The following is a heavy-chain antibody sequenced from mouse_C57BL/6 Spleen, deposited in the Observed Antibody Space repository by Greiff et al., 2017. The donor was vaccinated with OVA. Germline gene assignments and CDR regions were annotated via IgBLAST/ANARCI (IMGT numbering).Heavy chain of an antibody. V-gene: IGHV1-50*01. CDR3: ARERGLYYYGSSSFDY. J-gene: IGHJ2*01. CDR2: IDPSDSYT. CDR1: GYTFTSYW. D-gene: IGHD1-1*01. Sequence: QVHVKQPGAELVKPGASVKLSCKASGYTFTSYWMQWVKQRPGQGLEWIGEIDPSDSYTNYNQKFKGKATLTVDTSSSTAYMQLSSLTSEDSAVYYCARERGLYYYGSSSFDYWGQGTTLTVSS.